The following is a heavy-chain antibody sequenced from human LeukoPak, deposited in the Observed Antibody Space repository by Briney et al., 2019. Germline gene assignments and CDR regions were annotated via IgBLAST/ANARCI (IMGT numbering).Heavy chain of an antibody. CDR2: IYYSGST. CDR3: ARGAYDILTGYYESNWFDP. J-gene: IGHJ5*02. CDR1: GGSISSGGYY. D-gene: IGHD3-9*01. V-gene: IGHV4-31*03. Sequence: PSETLSLTCTVSGGSISSGGYYWSWIRQHPGKGLEWIGYIYYSGSTYYNPSLKSRVTISVDTSKNQFSLKLSSVTAADTAVYHCARGAYDILTGYYESNWFDPWGQGTLVTVSS.